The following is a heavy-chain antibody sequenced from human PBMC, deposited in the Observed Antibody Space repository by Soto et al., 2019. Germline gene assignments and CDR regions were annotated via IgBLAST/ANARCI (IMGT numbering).Heavy chain of an antibody. CDR1: GYTFTSYY. J-gene: IGHJ6*02. V-gene: IGHV1-46*01. D-gene: IGHD1-26*01. CDR2: INPSGGST. Sequence: QVQLVQSGAEVKKPGASVKVSCKASGYTFTSYYMHWVRQAPGQGLEWMGIINPSGGSTSYAQKYHGRVIMIKDTSTSAVYMALSSLKSHDTAAYCCAIEDKWGYYYCGMDVWGQGTTVTASS. CDR3: AIEDKWGYYYCGMDV.